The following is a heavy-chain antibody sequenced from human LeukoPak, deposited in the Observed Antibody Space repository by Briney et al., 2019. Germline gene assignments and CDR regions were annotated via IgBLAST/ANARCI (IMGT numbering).Heavy chain of an antibody. V-gene: IGHV4-59*01. CDR3: AGGLQDFDY. CDR2: IYYSGST. CDR1: GGSISGYY. D-gene: IGHD2-21*02. Sequence: SETLSLTCTVSGGSISGYYWSWIRQPPGKGLEWIGYIYYSGSTNYNPSLKSRVTISVDTSKNQFSLKLSSVTAADTAVYYCAGGLQDFDYWGQGTLVTVSS. J-gene: IGHJ4*02.